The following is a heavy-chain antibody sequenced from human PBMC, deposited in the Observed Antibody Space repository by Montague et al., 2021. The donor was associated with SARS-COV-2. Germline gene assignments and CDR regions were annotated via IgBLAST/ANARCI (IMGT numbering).Heavy chain of an antibody. V-gene: IGHV3-11*06. CDR2: ISSSTTYT. J-gene: IGHJ2*01. CDR3: ARGGGRYNWNYEGGCDL. CDR1: GFRFSDYY. Sequence: SLRLSCAASGFRFSDYYMSWIRQAPGKGPEWVSDISSSTTYTSSADSVKGRFTISRDNAKNSLYLHLNSLRAEDTAVYYCARGGGRYNWNYEGGCDLWGRGTLVTVSS. D-gene: IGHD1-7*01.